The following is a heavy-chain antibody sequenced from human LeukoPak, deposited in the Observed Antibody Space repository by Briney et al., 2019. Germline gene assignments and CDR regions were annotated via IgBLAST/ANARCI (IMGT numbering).Heavy chain of an antibody. V-gene: IGHV3-9*01. D-gene: IGHD3-22*01. CDR3: AKSRDSNTWYYFDY. Sequence: PGRSLRLSCAASGFTFDDYAMHWVRQAPGKGLEWVSGITWNSGNIAYADSVKGRFTISRDNAKNSLYLQMSSLRAEDAALYYCAKSRDSNTWYYFDYWGQGTLVTVSS. CDR1: GFTFDDYA. J-gene: IGHJ4*02. CDR2: ITWNSGNI.